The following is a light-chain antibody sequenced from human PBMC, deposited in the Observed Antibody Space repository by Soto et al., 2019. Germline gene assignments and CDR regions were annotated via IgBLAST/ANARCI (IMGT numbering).Light chain of an antibody. CDR3: SSFSRSTTLDYV. V-gene: IGLV2-14*01. J-gene: IGLJ1*01. CDR2: EVS. CDR1: SGDVGGYYY. Sequence: QSVLTQPASVSGSPGQSITISCTGTSGDVGGYYYVSWYQQLPGKAPKLMISEVSNRPSGVSNRFSGSKSGNTASLTISGLQAEDEADYYCSSFSRSTTLDYVFGTGTKVTVL.